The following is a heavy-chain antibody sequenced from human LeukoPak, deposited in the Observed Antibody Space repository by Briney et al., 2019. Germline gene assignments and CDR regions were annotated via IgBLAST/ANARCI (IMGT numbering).Heavy chain of an antibody. J-gene: IGHJ1*01. Sequence: PGGSLRLSCAASGFTVSSNYMSWVRQAPGKGLEWVSVIYSGGSTYYADSVTGRFTISRDNSKNTLYLQMNSLRAEDTAVYYCARHKKNTYGAYFGYSHHGGQAPWSPSPQ. CDR1: GFTVSSNY. CDR3: ARHKKNTYGAYFGYSHH. D-gene: IGHD4-17*01. CDR2: IYSGGST. V-gene: IGHV3-53*01.